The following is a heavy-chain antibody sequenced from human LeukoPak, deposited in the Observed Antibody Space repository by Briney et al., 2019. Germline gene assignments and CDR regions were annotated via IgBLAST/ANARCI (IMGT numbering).Heavy chain of an antibody. CDR2: IYAGDSGT. J-gene: IGHJ4*02. CDR1: GYSFTSHW. CDR3: PRHIAAAGPDY. Sequence: GESLKISCRGSGYSFTSHWIGWGRQMPGKGLEWMAIIYAGDSGTRISPSFQGQVTISANKSISTAYLQWSSLKASDPAIYYCPRHIAAAGPDYWGQGTLVTVSS. D-gene: IGHD6-13*01. V-gene: IGHV5-51*01.